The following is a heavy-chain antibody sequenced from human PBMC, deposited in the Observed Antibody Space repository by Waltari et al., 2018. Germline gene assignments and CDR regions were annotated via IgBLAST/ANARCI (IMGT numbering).Heavy chain of an antibody. CDR1: GSTFSSYG. Sequence: QVQLVESGGGVVQTGRSMRLSCAASGSTFSSYGMHGVRQAHGKGLEWVAVIWYDGSNKYYADSVKGRFTISRDNSKNTLFLQMNSLRAEDTAVYYCARDAVKWELSYWGQGTLVTVSS. CDR2: IWYDGSNK. CDR3: ARDAVKWELSY. J-gene: IGHJ4*02. V-gene: IGHV3-33*01. D-gene: IGHD1-26*01.